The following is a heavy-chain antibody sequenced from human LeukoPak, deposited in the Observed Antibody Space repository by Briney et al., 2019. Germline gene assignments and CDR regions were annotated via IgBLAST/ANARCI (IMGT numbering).Heavy chain of an antibody. V-gene: IGHV1-18*01. CDR1: GYTFTSYG. D-gene: IGHD1-20*01. CDR2: ISAYNGNT. CDR3: ASEYNWNDPAYYYYMDV. J-gene: IGHJ6*03. Sequence: ASVKVSCKASGYTFTSYGISWVRQAPGQGLEWMGWISAYNGNTNYAQKLQGRVTMTTDTSTSTAYMELRSLRSDDTAVYYCASEYNWNDPAYYYYMDVWGKGTTVTVSS.